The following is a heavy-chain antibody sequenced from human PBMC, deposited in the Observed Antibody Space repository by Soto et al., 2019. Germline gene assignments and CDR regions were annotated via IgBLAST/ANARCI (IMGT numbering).Heavy chain of an antibody. D-gene: IGHD3-16*01. CDR3: AKEGSSSLYYFDY. CDR2: ISGSGGST. J-gene: IGHJ4*02. V-gene: IGHV3-23*01. Sequence: VQLLESGGGLVQPGGSLRLSCAASGFTFSTYAMTWVRQAPGKGLEWVSTISGSGGSTYYADSVKGRFTISRDNSKNTLYVHMNSLRGEDTAVYYCAKEGSSSLYYFDYWGQGTLVTVSS. CDR1: GFTFSTYA.